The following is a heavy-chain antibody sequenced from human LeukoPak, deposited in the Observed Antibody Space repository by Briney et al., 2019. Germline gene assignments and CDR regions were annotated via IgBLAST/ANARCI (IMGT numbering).Heavy chain of an antibody. CDR2: ISAYNGNT. CDR1: VYTFTSYG. V-gene: IGHV1-18*01. Sequence: GASVKVSCKASVYTFTSYGISWVRQASGQGLEWMGWISAYNGNTNYAQKLQGRVTMTTDTSTSTAYMELRSLRSDDTAVYYCARERDYYGSGSYSTLERDYGMDVWGQGTTVTVSS. J-gene: IGHJ6*02. CDR3: ARERDYYGSGSYSTLERDYGMDV. D-gene: IGHD3-10*01.